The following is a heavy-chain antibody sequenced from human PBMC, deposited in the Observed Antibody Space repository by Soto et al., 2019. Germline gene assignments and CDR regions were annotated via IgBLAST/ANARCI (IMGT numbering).Heavy chain of an antibody. CDR2: IYYSGST. Sequence: SETLSLTCTVSGGSISSYYWSWIRQPPGKGLEWIGYIYYSGSTNYNPSLKSRVTISVDTSKNQFSLKLSSVTAADTAVYYCARDSTMVRSRGMDVWGQGTPVTVYS. J-gene: IGHJ6*02. V-gene: IGHV4-59*01. D-gene: IGHD3-10*01. CDR3: ARDSTMVRSRGMDV. CDR1: GGSISSYY.